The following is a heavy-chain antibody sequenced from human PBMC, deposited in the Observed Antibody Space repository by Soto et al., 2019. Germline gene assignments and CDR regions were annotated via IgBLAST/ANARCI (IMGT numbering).Heavy chain of an antibody. V-gene: IGHV4-34*01. CDR1: GRSFSGYY. CDR3: ARATYYYDSSGYPWYYYYGMDV. J-gene: IGHJ6*02. CDR2: INHSGST. Sequence: SETLSLTCAVYGRSFSGYYWSWIRQPPGKGLEWIGEINHSGSTNYNPSLKSRVTISVDTSKNQFSLKLSSVTAADTAVYYCARATYYYDSSGYPWYYYYGMDVWGQGTTVTVSS. D-gene: IGHD3-22*01.